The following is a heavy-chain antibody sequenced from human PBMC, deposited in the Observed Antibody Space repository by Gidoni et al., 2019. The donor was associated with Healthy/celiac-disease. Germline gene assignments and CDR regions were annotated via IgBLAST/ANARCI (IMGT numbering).Heavy chain of an antibody. CDR1: GVTFSSYA. D-gene: IGHD2-2*01. CDR2: IIPILGIE. CDR3: ERVSVGYCSSTSCLKGQISWYFDR. V-gene: IGHV1-69*04. Sequence: QVQLVQSGAEVKTPGSSVKVSCKASGVTFSSYAIRWVRQAPGQGLEWMGRIIPILGIENYGQKCQGRGTITADKSTSTAYMELRSLRSEEKAVYDCERVSVGYCSSTSCLKGQISWYFDRWGRGTRGTVSS. J-gene: IGHJ2*01.